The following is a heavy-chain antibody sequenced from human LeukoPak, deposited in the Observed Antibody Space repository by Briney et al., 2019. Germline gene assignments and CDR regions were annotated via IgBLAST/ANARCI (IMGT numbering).Heavy chain of an antibody. J-gene: IGHJ4*02. D-gene: IGHD3-10*01. CDR3: APASYYPGLHY. Sequence: PGGSLRLSCAASGFTFRNYAMTWVRQAPGKGLEWASTITDSGGGTFYADSVKGRFAISRDNSKNTLFLQMNSLRAEDAAVYYCAPASYYPGLHYWGQGTLVTVSS. CDR1: GFTFRNYA. V-gene: IGHV3-23*01. CDR2: ITDSGGGT.